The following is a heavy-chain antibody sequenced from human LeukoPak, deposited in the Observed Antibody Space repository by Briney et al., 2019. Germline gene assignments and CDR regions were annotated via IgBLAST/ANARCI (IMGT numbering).Heavy chain of an antibody. J-gene: IGHJ4*02. Sequence: GGSLRLSCAASGFTFSSYAMTWVRQAPGKGLEWVSSINDSGGRTYYADSVKGRFTISRDNSKSTLYLQMNSLRAEDTAVYYCAKREYNFWSGYFFWGQGTLVTVSS. CDR3: AKREYNFWSGYFF. V-gene: IGHV3-23*01. CDR1: GFTFSSYA. CDR2: INDSGGRT. D-gene: IGHD3-3*01.